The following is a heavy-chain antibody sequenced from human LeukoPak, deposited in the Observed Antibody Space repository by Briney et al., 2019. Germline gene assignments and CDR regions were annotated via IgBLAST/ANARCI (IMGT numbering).Heavy chain of an antibody. CDR2: ISAYNGNT. J-gene: IGHJ4*02. D-gene: IGHD6-13*01. V-gene: IGHV1-18*01. CDR1: GYTFTSYG. CDR3: ARDAEWLTAILGYSSSWYPGY. Sequence: ASVKVSCKASGYTFTSYGISWVRLAPGQGLEWMGWISAYNGNTNYAQKLQGRVTMTTDTSTSTAYMELRSLRSDDTAVYYCARDAEWLTAILGYSSSWYPGYWGQGTLVTVSS.